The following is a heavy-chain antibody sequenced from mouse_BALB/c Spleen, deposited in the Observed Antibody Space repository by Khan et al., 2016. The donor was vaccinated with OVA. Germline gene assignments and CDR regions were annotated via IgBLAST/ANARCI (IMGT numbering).Heavy chain of an antibody. V-gene: IGHV1-5*01. D-gene: IGHD2-1*01. Sequence: VQLKQSGTVLARPGASVKMSCKASGYTFTSYWMHWVKQRPGQGLEWIGAIYPGNSDTNYNQKFKGKAKLTAVTSTSPAYLALNSLTNEDSAVYYCTRNGFGNYESWDYWGQGTTLTVSS. CDR2: IYPGNSDT. J-gene: IGHJ2*01. CDR1: GYTFTSYW. CDR3: TRNGFGNYESWDY.